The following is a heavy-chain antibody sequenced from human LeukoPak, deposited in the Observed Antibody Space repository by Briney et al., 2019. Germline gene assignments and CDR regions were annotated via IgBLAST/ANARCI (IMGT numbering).Heavy chain of an antibody. CDR1: GFTFSSYA. J-gene: IGHJ6*03. Sequence: GGSLRLSCAASGFTFSSYAMSWARQAPGKGLEWVSALYGSGETTYYADSVKGRFTVSRDNSKNTLYLQMDGLRAEDAAVYYCAKMAGMTRQVYYMDVWGKGATVTVSS. CDR2: LYGSGETT. CDR3: AKMAGMTRQVYYMDV. D-gene: IGHD1-1*01. V-gene: IGHV3-23*01.